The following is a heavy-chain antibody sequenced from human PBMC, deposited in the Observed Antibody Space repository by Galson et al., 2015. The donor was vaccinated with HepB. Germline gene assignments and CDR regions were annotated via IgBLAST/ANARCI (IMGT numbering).Heavy chain of an antibody. V-gene: IGHV3-7*03. J-gene: IGHJ4*02. CDR3: AREVMIRTLAHKTPDY. CDR2: VNLDGSEM. D-gene: IGHD3-16*01. CDR1: GFTLSAYW. Sequence: SLRLSCAASGFTLSAYWMSWVRQVPGKGLEWVADVNLDGSEMYYADSVKGRFTISRDNAERSVSLHMYGLRAEDTAVYYCAREVMIRTLAHKTPDYWGQGTLVTVSS.